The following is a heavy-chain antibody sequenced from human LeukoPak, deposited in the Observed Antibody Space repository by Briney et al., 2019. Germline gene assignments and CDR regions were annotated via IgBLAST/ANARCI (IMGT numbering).Heavy chain of an antibody. J-gene: IGHJ4*02. CDR3: ARIRGDSSGYYYVLDY. Sequence: ESGPTLVNPTQTLTLTCTFSGFSLSTSGMCGSWIRQPPGKALEWLARIDRDDDKYYSTSLKTRLTISKDTSKNQVVLTMTNMDPVDTAAYYCARIRGDSSGYYYVLDYWGQGTLVTVSS. CDR2: IDRDDDK. V-gene: IGHV2-70*11. CDR1: GFSLSTSGMC. D-gene: IGHD3-22*01.